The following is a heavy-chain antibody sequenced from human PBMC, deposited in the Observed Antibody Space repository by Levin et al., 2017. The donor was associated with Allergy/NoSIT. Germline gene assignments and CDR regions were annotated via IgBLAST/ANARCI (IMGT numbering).Heavy chain of an antibody. CDR2: INHSGST. J-gene: IGHJ3*02. CDR1: GGSFSGYY. V-gene: IGHV4-34*01. Sequence: SCAVYGGSFSGYYWSWIRQPPGKGLEWIGEINHSGSTNYNPSLKSRVTISVDTSKNQFSLKLSSVTAADTAVYYCATRLRGGAFDIWGQGTMVTVSS. D-gene: IGHD4-17*01. CDR3: ATRLRGGAFDI.